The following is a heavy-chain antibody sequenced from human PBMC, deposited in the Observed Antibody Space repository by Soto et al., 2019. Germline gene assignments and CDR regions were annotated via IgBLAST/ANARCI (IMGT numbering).Heavy chain of an antibody. D-gene: IGHD2-15*01. Sequence: PSETLSLTCAVSGGSIRSGGYTYSWSWIRQPPGQGLEWIGLIDRSGSTYYNPSLKSRVTISVDRSNDHFSLNLNSVTAADTAVYYCARVVLGGSPAYYFDYWGRGTLVTVSP. V-gene: IGHV4-30-2*01. CDR3: ARVVLGGSPAYYFDY. CDR2: IDRSGST. CDR1: GGSIRSGGYTYS. J-gene: IGHJ4*02.